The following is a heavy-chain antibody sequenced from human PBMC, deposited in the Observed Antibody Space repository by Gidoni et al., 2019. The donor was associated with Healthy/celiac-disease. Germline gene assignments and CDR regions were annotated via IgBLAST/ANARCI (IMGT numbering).Heavy chain of an antibody. CDR3: ARGAGHGGNSDFDY. D-gene: IGHD2-21*02. CDR2: TRNKANSYTT. J-gene: IGHJ4*02. Sequence: EVQLVESGGGLVQPGGSLRLSCAASGFTFSDHYMDWVRQAPGKGLDGVGRTRNKANSYTTEYAASVKGRFTISRDDSKNSLYLQMNSLKTEDTAVYYCARGAGHGGNSDFDYWGQGTLVTVSS. V-gene: IGHV3-72*01. CDR1: GFTFSDHY.